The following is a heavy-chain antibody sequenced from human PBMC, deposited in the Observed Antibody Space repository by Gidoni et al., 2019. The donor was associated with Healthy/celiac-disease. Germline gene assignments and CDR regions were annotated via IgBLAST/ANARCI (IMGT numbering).Heavy chain of an antibody. CDR2: ISYDGSNK. CDR1: GFTFSRYG. Sequence: QVQLVESGGGVVQPGRSLRLSCAASGFTFSRYGMHWVRQAPGKGLEWVAVISYDGSNKYYADSVKGRFTISRDNSKNTLYLQMNSLRAEDTAVYYCANDSPPYYYDSSGYSMGYWGQGTLVTVSS. V-gene: IGHV3-30*18. CDR3: ANDSPPYYYDSSGYSMGY. J-gene: IGHJ4*02. D-gene: IGHD3-22*01.